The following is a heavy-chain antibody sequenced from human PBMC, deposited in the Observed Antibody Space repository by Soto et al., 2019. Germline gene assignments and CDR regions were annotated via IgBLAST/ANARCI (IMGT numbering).Heavy chain of an antibody. J-gene: IGHJ4*02. V-gene: IGHV1-3*01. Sequence: GASVKVSCKASGYTFTSYAIHWVLQAAGQRLERMGWINAGNGNTKYSQKFQGRVTITRDTSASTAYMELSSLRSEDTAVYYCARGGSRSSTSCHVWGQGTLVTVSS. CDR1: GYTFTSYA. CDR2: INAGNGNT. CDR3: ARGGSRSSTSCHV. D-gene: IGHD2-2*01.